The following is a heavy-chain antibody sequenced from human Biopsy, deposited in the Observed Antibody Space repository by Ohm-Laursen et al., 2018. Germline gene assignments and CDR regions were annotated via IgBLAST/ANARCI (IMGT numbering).Heavy chain of an antibody. Sequence: ASVKVSCNASSYTFTDYNIHWMRQAPGQGLEWLGYINCKTGATNYAQKFQGTVTMTRDTSISTAYLALGSLRSADTAIYYCARDPLNGHKHFDYWGQGILVTVSS. CDR2: INCKTGAT. J-gene: IGHJ4*02. V-gene: IGHV1-2*02. D-gene: IGHD2-8*01. CDR3: ARDPLNGHKHFDY. CDR1: SYTFTDYN.